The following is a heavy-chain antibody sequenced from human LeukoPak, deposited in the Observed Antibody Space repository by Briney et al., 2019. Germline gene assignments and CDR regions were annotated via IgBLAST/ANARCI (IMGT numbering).Heavy chain of an antibody. CDR3: ARDKQGDYDFWSGLLGY. CDR1: GYTFTGYY. J-gene: IGHJ4*02. D-gene: IGHD3-3*01. V-gene: IGHV1-2*02. CDR2: INPNSGGT. Sequence: ASVKVSCKASGYTFTGYYMHWVRQAPGQGLEWMGWINPNSGGTNYAQKFQGRVTMTRDTSISTAYMELSRLRSDDTAVYYCARDKQGDYDFWSGLLGYWGQGTLVTVSS.